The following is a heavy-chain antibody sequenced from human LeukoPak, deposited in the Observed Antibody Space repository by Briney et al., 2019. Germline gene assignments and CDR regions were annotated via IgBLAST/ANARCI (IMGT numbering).Heavy chain of an antibody. Sequence: SETLSLTYTVSGGSISSSSYYWGWIRQPPGKGLEWIGSIYYSGSTYYNPSLKSRVTISVDTSKNQFSLKLSSVTAADTAVYYCASPYYYDSSGYYLHWGQGALVTVSS. CDR1: GGSISSSSYY. CDR3: ASPYYYDSSGYYLH. D-gene: IGHD3-22*01. V-gene: IGHV4-39*01. J-gene: IGHJ4*02. CDR2: IYYSGST.